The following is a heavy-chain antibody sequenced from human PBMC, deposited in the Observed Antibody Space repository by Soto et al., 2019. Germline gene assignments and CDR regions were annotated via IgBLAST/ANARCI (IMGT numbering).Heavy chain of an antibody. CDR3: AREGSLYVDSVSNCADF. CDR2: ISTTSTYI. D-gene: IGHD4-17*01. Sequence: DVQLVESGGGLVKPGGSLRLSCAASGFTFSSYSMTWVRQAPGKGLEWVSSISTTSTYIYYADSVRGRFTISRDNAKNSVSLQMSSLRAEDTAVYYCAREGSLYVDSVSNCADFWGQGTRVTVSS. V-gene: IGHV3-21*01. J-gene: IGHJ4*01. CDR1: GFTFSSYS.